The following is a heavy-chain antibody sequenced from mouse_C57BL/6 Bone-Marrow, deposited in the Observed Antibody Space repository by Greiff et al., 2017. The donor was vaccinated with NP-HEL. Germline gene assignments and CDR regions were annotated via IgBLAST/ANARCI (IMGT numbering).Heavy chain of an antibody. CDR1: GFSLTSYG. CDR2: IWSDGST. D-gene: IGHD2-5*01. V-gene: IGHV2-6-1*01. J-gene: IGHJ3*01. Sequence: QVQLKESGPGLVAPSQSLSITCTVSGFSLTSYGVHWVRQPPGKGLEWLVVIWSDGSTTYNSALKTRLSISKDNSKSQVFLKMNSLQTDDTAMYYCARHEDYSNGFAYWGQGTLVTVSA. CDR3: ARHEDYSNGFAY.